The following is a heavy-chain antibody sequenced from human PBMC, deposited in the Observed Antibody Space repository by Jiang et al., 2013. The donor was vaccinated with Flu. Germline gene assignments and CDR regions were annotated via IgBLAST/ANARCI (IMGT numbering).Heavy chain of an antibody. CDR1: GGSISSYY. V-gene: IGHV4-59*12. Sequence: GLVKPSETLSLTCTVSGGSISSYYWTWIRQSPEKGLEWIGYVYYTGTTKYNPSLKSRVTISLDTSKNQFFLNMNSVTAADTAVYYCATAYYYGSGSYIPYWGQGTLVTVSS. J-gene: IGHJ4*02. D-gene: IGHD3-10*01. CDR3: ATAYYYGSGSYIPY. CDR2: VYYTGTT.